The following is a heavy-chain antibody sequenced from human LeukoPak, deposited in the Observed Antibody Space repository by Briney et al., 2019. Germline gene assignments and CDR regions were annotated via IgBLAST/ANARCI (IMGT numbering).Heavy chain of an antibody. D-gene: IGHD3-10*01. CDR1: GGSISSSSYY. CDR2: IYYSGST. CDR3: SFVRTMVRGVITGNWFDP. Sequence: PSETLSLTCTASGGSISSSSYYWGWIRQPPGKGLEWIGSIYYSGSTYYNPSLKSRVTISVDTSKNQFSLKLSSVTAADTAVYYCSFVRTMVRGVITGNWFDPWGQGTLVTVSS. J-gene: IGHJ5*02. V-gene: IGHV4-39*01.